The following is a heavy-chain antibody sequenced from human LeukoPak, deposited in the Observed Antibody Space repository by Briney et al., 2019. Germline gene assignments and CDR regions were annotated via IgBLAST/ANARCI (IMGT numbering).Heavy chain of an antibody. V-gene: IGHV4-59*01. D-gene: IGHD6-13*01. Sequence: SETLSLTCTVSGGSISSYYWSWIRQPPGKGLEWMGYIYYSGSTNYNPSLKSRVTISVDTSKNQFSLKLSSVTAADTAVYYCARGGYSSSWYYYYGMDVWGQGTTVTVSS. CDR2: IYYSGST. J-gene: IGHJ6*02. CDR3: ARGGYSSSWYYYYGMDV. CDR1: GGSISSYY.